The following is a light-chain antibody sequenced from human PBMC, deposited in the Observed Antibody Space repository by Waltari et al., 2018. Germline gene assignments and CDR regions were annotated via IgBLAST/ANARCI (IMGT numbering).Light chain of an antibody. CDR2: DAS. J-gene: IGKJ4*01. V-gene: IGKV1-33*01. Sequence: DIQMTQSPSSLSASVGDRVTITCQASQDISNYLNWYQQKPGKAPKLLIYDASNLETGVPSRFSGSGSGTDFTFTISSLQPEDIATYYCQVSFHFPLTFGGGTKLEIK. CDR1: QDISNY. CDR3: QVSFHFPLT.